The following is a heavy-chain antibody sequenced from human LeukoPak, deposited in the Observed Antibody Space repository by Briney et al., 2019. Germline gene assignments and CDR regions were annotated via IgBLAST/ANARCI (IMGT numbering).Heavy chain of an antibody. D-gene: IGHD6-13*01. J-gene: IGHJ4*02. CDR1: GSSISSGGYY. CDR2: IYYSGTT. Sequence: SETLSLTCTVSGSSISSGGYYWSWIRQHPGKGLEWIGCIYYSGTTYYHPSLTSRVAISVDTSKNQFSLKLSSVTAADTAVYYCARGVAAAANFDYWGQGTLVTVSS. V-gene: IGHV4-31*03. CDR3: ARGVAAAANFDY.